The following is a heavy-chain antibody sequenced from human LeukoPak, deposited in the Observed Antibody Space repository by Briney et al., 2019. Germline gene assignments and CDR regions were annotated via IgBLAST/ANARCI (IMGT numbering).Heavy chain of an antibody. Sequence: GGSLRLSCAASGFTFSSYAMSWVRQAPGKGLEWVSAISGSGGSTYYADSVKGRFTISRDNSKNTLYLQMNSLRAEDTAVYYCANLKTNSRSVDYWGQGTLATVSS. CDR1: GFTFSSYA. V-gene: IGHV3-23*01. D-gene: IGHD6-13*01. J-gene: IGHJ4*02. CDR3: ANLKTNSRSVDY. CDR2: ISGSGGST.